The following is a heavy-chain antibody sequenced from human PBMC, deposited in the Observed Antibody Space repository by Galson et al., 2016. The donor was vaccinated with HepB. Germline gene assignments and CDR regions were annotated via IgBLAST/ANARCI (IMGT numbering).Heavy chain of an antibody. J-gene: IGHJ4*02. Sequence: SLRLSCAVSGFTLTASAMNWVRQAPGKGLEWIAYIGATNGAIIYADSVKGRFTISKANAKDSLFLQMNNLGDDDTAVYYCARESGASWYLIDYWGQGTLVTVSS. D-gene: IGHD6-13*01. CDR3: ARESGASWYLIDY. V-gene: IGHV3-48*02. CDR2: IGATNGAI. CDR1: GFTLTASA.